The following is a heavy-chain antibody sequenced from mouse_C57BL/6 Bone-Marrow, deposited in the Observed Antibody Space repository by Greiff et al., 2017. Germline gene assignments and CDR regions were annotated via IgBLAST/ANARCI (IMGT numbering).Heavy chain of an antibody. D-gene: IGHD1-1*01. CDR3: ARYRDYGPTWFAY. CDR1: GFTFTDYY. V-gene: IGHV7-3*01. Sequence: EVKLVESGGGLVQPGGSLSLSCAASGFTFTDYYMSWVRQPPGKALEWLGFIRNKANGYTTEYSASVKGRFTISRDNSQSILYLQMNALRAEDSATYYCARYRDYGPTWFAYWGQGTLVTVSA. CDR2: IRNKANGYTT. J-gene: IGHJ3*01.